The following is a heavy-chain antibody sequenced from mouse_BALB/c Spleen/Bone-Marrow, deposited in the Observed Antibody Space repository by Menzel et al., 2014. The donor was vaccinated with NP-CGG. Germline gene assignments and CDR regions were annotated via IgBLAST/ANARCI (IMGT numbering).Heavy chain of an antibody. D-gene: IGHD1-2*01. Sequence: QVQLQQSGAELAKPGASVKLSCKASGYTFTSYYMYWVKQRPGQGLEWIGEINPSNGGTNFNEKFKSKATLTVDKSSSTAYMLLSSLTFEDSAIYYCTRPYYGYVGYAYWGQGTQVTVSA. J-gene: IGHJ3*01. CDR1: GYTFTSYY. V-gene: IGHV1S81*02. CDR2: INPSNGGT. CDR3: TRPYYGYVGYAY.